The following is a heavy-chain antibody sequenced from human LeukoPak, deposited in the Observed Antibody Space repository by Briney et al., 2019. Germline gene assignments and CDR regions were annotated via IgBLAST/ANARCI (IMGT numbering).Heavy chain of an antibody. Sequence: PGGSLRLSCAASGFTFSSYGMHWVRQAPGKGLEWVAVISYDGSNKYYADSVKGRFTISRDNSKNTLYLQMNSLRAEDTAVYYCAKEGHGGSLDYWGQGTLVTVSS. V-gene: IGHV3-30*18. J-gene: IGHJ4*02. CDR3: AKEGHGGSLDY. CDR1: GFTFSSYG. CDR2: ISYDGSNK. D-gene: IGHD6-13*01.